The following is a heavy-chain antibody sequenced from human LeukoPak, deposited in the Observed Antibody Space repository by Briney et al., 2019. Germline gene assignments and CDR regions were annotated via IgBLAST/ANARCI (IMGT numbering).Heavy chain of an antibody. Sequence: GGSLRLSCAASGFIFSGSAMHWVRQAPGKGLEWVGFIRSRSNSFATAYGAPVRGRFIVSRDDSRNTAYLQLNSLKTEDTAVYYCTSLTTKTPWGQGTLVTVSS. D-gene: IGHD4-17*01. J-gene: IGHJ5*02. V-gene: IGHV3-73*01. CDR2: IRSRSNSFAT. CDR3: TSLTTKTP. CDR1: GFIFSGSA.